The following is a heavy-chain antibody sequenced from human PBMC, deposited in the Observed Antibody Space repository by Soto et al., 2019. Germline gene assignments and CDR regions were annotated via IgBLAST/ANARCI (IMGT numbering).Heavy chain of an antibody. Sequence: PGGSLRLSCEASGFTFKNYWMHLVRQAPGKGLVWVSRINSDGSNTRYADSVQGRFTISRDKANNTLFLQMNSLKVADKAVYFCARRCNRTNCYGMDVWGQGTTVTVSS. CDR3: ARRCNRTNCYGMDV. J-gene: IGHJ6*02. D-gene: IGHD2-2*01. CDR2: INSDGSNT. CDR1: GFTFKNYW. V-gene: IGHV3-74*01.